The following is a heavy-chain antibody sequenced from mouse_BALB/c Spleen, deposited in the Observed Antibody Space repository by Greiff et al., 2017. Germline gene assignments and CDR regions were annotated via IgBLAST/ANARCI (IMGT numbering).Heavy chain of an antibody. CDR1: GYSITSDYA. Sequence: EVKLQESGPGLVKPSQSLSLTCTVTGYSITSDYAWNWIRQFPGNKLEWMGYISYSGSTSYNPSLKSRISITRDTSKNQFFLQLNSVTTEDTATYYCARGGRYGNLFAYWGQGTLVTVSA. CDR2: ISYSGST. J-gene: IGHJ3*01. V-gene: IGHV3-2*02. D-gene: IGHD2-10*02. CDR3: ARGGRYGNLFAY.